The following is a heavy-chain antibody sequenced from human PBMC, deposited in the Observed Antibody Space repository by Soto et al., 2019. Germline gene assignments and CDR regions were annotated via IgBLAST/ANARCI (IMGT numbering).Heavy chain of an antibody. CDR3: ARHYYSSRWEYFDY. V-gene: IGHV5-10-1*01. CDR1: GYTFTSYW. CDR2: IDPTDSYT. J-gene: IGHJ4*02. Sequence: PGESLKISCQGSGYTFTSYWITWVRQMPGKGLEWMGRIDPTDSYTNYSPSFQGHVTISADKSINTAYLQWSSLKASDTAMYYCARHYYSSRWEYFDYWGQGTLVTVSS. D-gene: IGHD6-13*01.